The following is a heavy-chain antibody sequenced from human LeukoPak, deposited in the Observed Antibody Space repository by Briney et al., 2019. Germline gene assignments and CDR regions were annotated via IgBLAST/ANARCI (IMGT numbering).Heavy chain of an antibody. J-gene: IGHJ5*02. CDR1: EGTFSSYA. V-gene: IGHV1-18*01. D-gene: IGHD3-22*01. CDR2: ISAYNGNT. CDR3: ARAKEKITMIKAPERWFDP. Sequence: ASVKVSCKASEGTFSSYAISWVRQAPGQGLEWMGWISAYNGNTNYAQKLQGRVTMTTDTSTSTAYMELRSLRSDDTAVYCCARAKEKITMIKAPERWFDPWGRGTLVTVSS.